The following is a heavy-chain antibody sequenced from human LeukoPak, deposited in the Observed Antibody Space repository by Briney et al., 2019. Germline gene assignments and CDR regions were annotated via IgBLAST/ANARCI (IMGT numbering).Heavy chain of an antibody. V-gene: IGHV3-64D*06. Sequence: GGSLRLSCSASGFTFSSYAMHWVRQAPGKGLEYVSAISSNGGSTYYADSVKGRFAISRDNSKNTLYLQMSSLRAEDTAVHYCVKVTRSGYDRYYFDYWGQGTLVTVSS. J-gene: IGHJ4*02. CDR1: GFTFSSYA. D-gene: IGHD5-12*01. CDR3: VKVTRSGYDRYYFDY. CDR2: ISSNGGST.